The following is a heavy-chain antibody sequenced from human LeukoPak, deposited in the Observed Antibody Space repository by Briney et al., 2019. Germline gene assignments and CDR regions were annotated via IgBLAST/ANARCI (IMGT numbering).Heavy chain of an antibody. CDR3: AVYNWNDLAFDY. D-gene: IGHD1-1*01. V-gene: IGHV3-33*01. CDR1: GFTFSSYG. CDR2: IWYDGSNK. J-gene: IGHJ4*02. Sequence: GGSLRLSCAASGFTFSSYGMHWVRQAPGKGLGWVAVIWYDGSNKYYADSVKGRFTISRDNSKNTLYLQMNSLRAEDTAVYYCAVYNWNDLAFDYWGQGTLVTVSS.